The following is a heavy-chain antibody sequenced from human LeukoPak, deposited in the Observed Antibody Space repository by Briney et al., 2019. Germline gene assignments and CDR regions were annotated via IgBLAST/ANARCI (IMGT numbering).Heavy chain of an antibody. D-gene: IGHD6-13*01. V-gene: IGHV1-8*01. Sequence: ASVKVSCKASGYTFTSYAIKWVRQATGQGLEWMGWMNPNSGNTGYAQKFQGRVTMTRNTSISTAYMELSSLRSEDAAVYYCARAAAGTGGFDPWGQGTLVTVSS. CDR2: MNPNSGNT. J-gene: IGHJ5*02. CDR1: GYTFTSYA. CDR3: ARAAAGTGGFDP.